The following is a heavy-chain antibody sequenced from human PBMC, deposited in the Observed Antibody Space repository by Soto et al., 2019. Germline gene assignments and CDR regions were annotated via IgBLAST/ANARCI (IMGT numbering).Heavy chain of an antibody. CDR3: ARKSGEGDYYYGMDV. D-gene: IGHD3-10*01. J-gene: IGHJ6*02. Sequence: GESLKISCKGSGYSFTSYWIGWVRQMPGKGLEWMGIIYPGDPDTRYSPSFQGQVTISADKSISTAYLQWSSLKASDTAIYYFARKSGEGDYYYGMDVWGQGTTVTSP. CDR1: GYSFTSYW. CDR2: IYPGDPDT. V-gene: IGHV5-51*01.